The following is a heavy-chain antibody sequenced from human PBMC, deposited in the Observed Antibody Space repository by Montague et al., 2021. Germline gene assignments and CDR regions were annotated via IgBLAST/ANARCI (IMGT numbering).Heavy chain of an antibody. J-gene: IGHJ6*03. V-gene: IGHV4-34*01. CDR1: GGSFSGYY. Sequence: SKTLSLTCAVYGGSFSGYYWSWIRQPPGKGPEWIGEINHSGSTNYNPSLKSRVTISVDTSKNQFSLKLSSVTAADTAVYYCARRGGTMVRGVKGYMDDWGKGTPVTVSS. CDR2: INHSGST. D-gene: IGHD3-10*01. CDR3: ARRGGTMVRGVKGYMDD.